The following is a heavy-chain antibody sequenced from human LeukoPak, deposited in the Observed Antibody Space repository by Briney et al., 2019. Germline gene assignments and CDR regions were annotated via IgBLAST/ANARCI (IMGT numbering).Heavy chain of an antibody. D-gene: IGHD3-16*02. V-gene: IGHV3-7*01. CDR3: ARVYDYVWGSYRYNDY. CDR1: GFTFSSYW. CDR2: IKQDGSEK. J-gene: IGHJ4*02. Sequence: LGGSLRLSCAASGFTFSSYWMSWVRQAPGKGLEWVANIKQDGSEKYYVDSVKGRFTISRDNAKNSLYLQMNSLRAEDTAVYYCARVYDYVWGSYRYNDYWGQGTLVTVSS.